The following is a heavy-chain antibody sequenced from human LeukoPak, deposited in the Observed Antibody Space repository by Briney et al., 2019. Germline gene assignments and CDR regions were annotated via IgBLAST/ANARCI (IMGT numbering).Heavy chain of an antibody. CDR2: ISYDGSNK. CDR1: GFTFSSYA. J-gene: IGHJ4*02. V-gene: IGHV3-30*04. Sequence: GRSLRLSCAASGFTFSSYAMHWVRQAPGKGLEWVAVISYDGSNKYYADSVKGRFTISRDNSKNTLYLQMNSLRAEDTAVYYCARADYYRFDYWGQGTLVTVSS. D-gene: IGHD3-22*01. CDR3: ARADYYRFDY.